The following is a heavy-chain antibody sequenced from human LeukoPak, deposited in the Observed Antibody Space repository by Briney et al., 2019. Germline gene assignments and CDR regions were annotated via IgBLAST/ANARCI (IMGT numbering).Heavy chain of an antibody. D-gene: IGHD1/OR15-1a*01. J-gene: IGHJ4*02. V-gene: IGHV1-18*01. CDR1: GYTFTSYG. CDR2: ISAYNGNT. Sequence: ASVKVSCKASGYTFTSYGISWVRQAPGQGLEWMGWISAYNGNTNYAQKLQGRVTMTTDTSTSTAYMELRGLRSDDTAVYYCARVQFRTLLDYFDYWGQGTLVTVSS. CDR3: ARVQFRTLLDYFDY.